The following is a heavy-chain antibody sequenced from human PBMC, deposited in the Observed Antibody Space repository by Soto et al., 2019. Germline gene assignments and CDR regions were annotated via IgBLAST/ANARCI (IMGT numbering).Heavy chain of an antibody. CDR1: GFTFSNYA. D-gene: IGHD3-3*01. J-gene: IGHJ5*02. CDR2: ISGSGGST. CDR3: AKDTWVPGDFWSGYSWFDP. V-gene: IGHV3-23*01. Sequence: GGSLRLSCAASGFTFSNYAMSWVRQAPGKGLEWVSAISGSGGSTYYADSVKGRFTISRDNSKNTLYLQMNSLRAEDTAVYYCAKDTWVPGDFWSGYSWFDPWGQGTLVTVSS.